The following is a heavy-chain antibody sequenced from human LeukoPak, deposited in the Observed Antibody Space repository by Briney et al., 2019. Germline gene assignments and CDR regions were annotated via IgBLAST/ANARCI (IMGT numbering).Heavy chain of an antibody. D-gene: IGHD5-18*01. CDR1: GYSISSGYY. Sequence: PSETLSLTCTVSGYSISSGYYWGWIRQPPGKGLEWIGSIYHSGSTYYNPSLKSRVTISVDTSKNQFSLKLSSVTAADTAVYYCASGHSYGSRYWGQGTLVTVSS. CDR2: IYHSGST. CDR3: ASGHSYGSRY. V-gene: IGHV4-38-2*02. J-gene: IGHJ4*02.